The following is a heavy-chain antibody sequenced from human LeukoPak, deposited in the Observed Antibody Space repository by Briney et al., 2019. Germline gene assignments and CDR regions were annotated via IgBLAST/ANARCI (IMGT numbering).Heavy chain of an antibody. V-gene: IGHV3-21*01. CDR1: GFTFSSYS. CDR2: ISSSSSYI. D-gene: IGHD5-24*01. Sequence: PGGSLRLSCAASGFTFSSYSMNRVRQASGKGLEWVSSISSSSSYIYYADSVKGRFTISRDNAKNSLYLQMNSLRAEDTAVYYCARDSGRDGYNSYWGQGTLVTVSS. CDR3: ARDSGRDGYNSY. J-gene: IGHJ4*02.